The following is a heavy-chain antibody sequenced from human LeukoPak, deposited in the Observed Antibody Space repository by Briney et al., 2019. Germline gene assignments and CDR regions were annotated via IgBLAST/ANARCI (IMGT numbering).Heavy chain of an antibody. CDR1: GGSFSGYY. CDR3: ARRLRAGYRGYFDY. D-gene: IGHD3-9*01. V-gene: IGHV4-34*01. J-gene: IGHJ4*02. CDR2: INHSGST. Sequence: SETLSLTCAVYGGSFSGYYWSWIRQPPGKGLEWIGEINHSGSTNYNPSLKSRVTISVDTSKNQFSLKLSSVTAADTAVYYCARRLRAGYRGYFDYWGQGTLVTVSS.